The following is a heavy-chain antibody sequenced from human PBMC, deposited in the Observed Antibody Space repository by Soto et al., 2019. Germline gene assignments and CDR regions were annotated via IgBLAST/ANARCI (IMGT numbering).Heavy chain of an antibody. CDR2: IDPSDSYT. Sequence: GESLKISCKGSGYSFTSYWISWVRQMPGKGLEWMGRIDPSDSYTNYSPSFQGHVTISADKSISTAYLQWSSLKASDTAMYYCARQVVVNYDMDVWGQGNTVTVCS. CDR3: ARQVVVNYDMDV. D-gene: IGHD3-22*01. V-gene: IGHV5-10-1*01. CDR1: GYSFTSYW. J-gene: IGHJ6*02.